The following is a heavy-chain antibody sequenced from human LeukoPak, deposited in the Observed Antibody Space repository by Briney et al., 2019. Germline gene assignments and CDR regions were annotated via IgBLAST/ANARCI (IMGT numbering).Heavy chain of an antibody. Sequence: ASVKVSCKVSGYTLTELSMHRVRQAPGKGLEWMGGFDPEDGETIYAQKFQGRVTMTEDTSTDTAYMELSSLRSEDTAVYYCAMGYYDSSGYYGNYWGQGTLVTVSS. CDR3: AMGYYDSSGYYGNY. V-gene: IGHV1-24*01. J-gene: IGHJ4*02. D-gene: IGHD3-22*01. CDR1: GYTLTELS. CDR2: FDPEDGET.